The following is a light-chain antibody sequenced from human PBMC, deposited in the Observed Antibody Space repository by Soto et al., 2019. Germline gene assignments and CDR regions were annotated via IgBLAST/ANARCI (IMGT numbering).Light chain of an antibody. Sequence: QSVLTQPTSVSGSPGQSIAISCTGTSSDVGGYNYASWYQHHPGKVPILMICDVSDRPSGVSNLFSGSKSGNTASLTISGLQAEDEADYYCSSYTSSSTPWVFGTGTKVTVL. CDR2: DVS. CDR3: SSYTSSSTPWV. J-gene: IGLJ1*01. CDR1: SSDVGGYNY. V-gene: IGLV2-14*03.